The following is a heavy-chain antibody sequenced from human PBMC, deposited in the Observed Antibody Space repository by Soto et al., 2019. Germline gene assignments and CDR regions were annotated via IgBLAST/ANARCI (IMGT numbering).Heavy chain of an antibody. CDR3: ARGRVRYFDWLLNDAFDI. J-gene: IGHJ3*02. D-gene: IGHD3-9*01. Sequence: QVQLQESGPGLVKPSETLSLTCTVSGGSVSSGSYYWSWIRQPPGKGLEWIGEINHSGSTNYNPSLKSRVTISVDTSKNQFSLKLSSVTAADTAVYYCARGRVRYFDWLLNDAFDIWGQGTMVTVSS. CDR2: INHSGST. CDR1: GGSVSSGSYY. V-gene: IGHV4-61*01.